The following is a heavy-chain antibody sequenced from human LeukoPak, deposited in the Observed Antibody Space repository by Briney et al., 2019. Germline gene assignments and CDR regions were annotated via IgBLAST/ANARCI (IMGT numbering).Heavy chain of an antibody. V-gene: IGHV3-7*01. Sequence: GGSLRLSCAASGFTFSRYWMSWVRQAPGKGLEWVANMNQDGSEKYYVDSVKGRFTISRDNAKNSLYLQVNSLRAEDTAVYYCARVGLDRRGYSGYEAFDYWGQGTLVTVSS. CDR2: MNQDGSEK. CDR3: ARVGLDRRGYSGYEAFDY. CDR1: GFTFSRYW. D-gene: IGHD5-12*01. J-gene: IGHJ4*02.